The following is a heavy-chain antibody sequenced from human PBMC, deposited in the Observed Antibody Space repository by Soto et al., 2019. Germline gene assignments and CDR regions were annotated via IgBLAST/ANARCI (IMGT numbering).Heavy chain of an antibody. CDR2: INTKTYSYAT. Sequence: GGSLRLSCAASDFTFTDSPIFWVRQASGRGLEWVGRINTKTYSYATTYAASVKGRFTISRDDSKNTAYLQMNSLKVEDTAMYYCTSVLSGVWGQGTTVTVSS. CDR3: TSVLSGV. V-gene: IGHV3-73*01. CDR1: DFTFTDSP. D-gene: IGHD3-10*02. J-gene: IGHJ6*02.